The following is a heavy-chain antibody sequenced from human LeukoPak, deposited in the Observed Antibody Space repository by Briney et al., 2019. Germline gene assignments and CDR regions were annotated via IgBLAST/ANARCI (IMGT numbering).Heavy chain of an antibody. Sequence: GGSLRLSCAASGFTFSSFGMYWVRQAPGKGLEWVAFIRYDGHNKDYADSVKGRFTISRDNAKNSLYLQMNSLRVEDTAVYYCAREHYLYYMDGWGKGTTVTVSS. V-gene: IGHV3-30*02. J-gene: IGHJ6*03. CDR2: IRYDGHNK. CDR1: GFTFSSFG. CDR3: AREHYLYYMDG.